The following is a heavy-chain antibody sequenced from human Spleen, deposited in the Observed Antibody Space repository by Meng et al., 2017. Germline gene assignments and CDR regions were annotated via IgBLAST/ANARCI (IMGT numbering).Heavy chain of an antibody. CDR1: GFTFSSYE. D-gene: IGHD3-10*01. Sequence: GESLKISCAASGFTFSSYEMNWVRQAPGKGPEWVSYISSSGTTTYYADSVKGRFTISRDNSKNLLSLQMNSLRAEDTAVYYCARDLGGLSPHYYYYGIDVWGQGTTVTVSS. V-gene: IGHV3-48*03. J-gene: IGHJ6*02. CDR2: ISSSGTTT. CDR3: ARDLGGLSPHYYYYGIDV.